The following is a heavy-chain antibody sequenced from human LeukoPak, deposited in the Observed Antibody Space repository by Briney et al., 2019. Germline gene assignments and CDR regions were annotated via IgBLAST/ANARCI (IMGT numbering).Heavy chain of an antibody. CDR2: MYHSGGT. CDR1: GYSISNGYY. CDR3: ARQIVEPRGLRRGAFDY. D-gene: IGHD2-21*01. V-gene: IGHV4-38-2*02. J-gene: IGHJ4*02. Sequence: PSETLSLTCTVSGYSISNGYYWGWIRQPPGKGLEWIVSMYHSGGTYYNPSLKSRVTISVDTSKNQFSLKLSSVTAADTAVYYCARQIVEPRGLRRGAFDYWGQGTLVTVSS.